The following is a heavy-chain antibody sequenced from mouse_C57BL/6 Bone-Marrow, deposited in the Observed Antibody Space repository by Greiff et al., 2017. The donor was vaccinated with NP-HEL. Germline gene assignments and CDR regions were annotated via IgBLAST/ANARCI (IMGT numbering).Heavy chain of an antibody. Sequence: VKLVESGPELVKPGASVKLSCKASGYTFTSYDINGVKQRPGQGLEWIGWIYPRDGSTKYNEKFKGKATLTVDTSSSTAYMELHSLTSEDSAVYFCARISNWFRDWGQGTLVTVSA. V-gene: IGHV1-85*01. CDR3: ARISNWFRD. CDR2: IYPRDGST. D-gene: IGHD2-5*01. J-gene: IGHJ3*01. CDR1: GYTFTSYD.